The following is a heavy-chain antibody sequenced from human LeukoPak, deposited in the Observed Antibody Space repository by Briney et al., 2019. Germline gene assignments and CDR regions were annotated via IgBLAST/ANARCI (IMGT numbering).Heavy chain of an antibody. CDR2: VYYSGST. D-gene: IGHD6-19*01. Sequence: SETLSLTCTVSGGSISSDYWCWIWQRPAKGLGWVGYVYYSGSTNYNPSLQSRLTISVDTSTNQFSLKLSTVAAADTAVYYCARGGQWLVQHPYWFDYWGQGTLVTVSS. J-gene: IGHJ4*02. V-gene: IGHV4-59*12. CDR1: GGSISSDY. CDR3: ARGGQWLVQHPYWFDY.